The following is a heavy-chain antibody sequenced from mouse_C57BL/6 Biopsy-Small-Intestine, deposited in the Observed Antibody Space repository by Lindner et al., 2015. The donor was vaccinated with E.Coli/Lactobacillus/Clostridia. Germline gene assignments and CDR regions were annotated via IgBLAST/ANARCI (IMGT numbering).Heavy chain of an antibody. J-gene: IGHJ1*01. D-gene: IGHD1-1*01. CDR3: ARDVLHYVEWPRFGMDV. Sequence: SVKVSCKASGYTFTSYGLHWVRQAPGQRLEWMGWTNAGNGNTYYSQKFQGRVTITRDKFASTAYMELSSLRSEDTAVYYCARDVLHYVEWPRFGMDVWGQGTTVTVSS. CDR2: TNAGNGNT. V-gene: IGHV1-53*01. CDR1: GYTFTSYG.